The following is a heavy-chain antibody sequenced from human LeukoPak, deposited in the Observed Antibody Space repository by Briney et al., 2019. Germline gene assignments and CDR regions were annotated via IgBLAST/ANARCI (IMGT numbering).Heavy chain of an antibody. V-gene: IGHV1-69*13. CDR2: IIPIFGTA. CDR1: GGTFSSYA. J-gene: IGHJ6*02. Sequence: ASVKVSCKASGGTFSSYAISWVRQAPGQGPEWMGGIIPIFGTANYAQKFQGRVTITADESTSTAYMELSSLRSEDTAVYYCARDPVTRSMVRGVVAYYYYGMDVWGQGTTVTVSS. CDR3: ARDPVTRSMVRGVVAYYYYGMDV. D-gene: IGHD3-10*01.